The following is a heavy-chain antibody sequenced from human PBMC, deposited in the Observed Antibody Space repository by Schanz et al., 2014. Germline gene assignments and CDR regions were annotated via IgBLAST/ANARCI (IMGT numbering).Heavy chain of an antibody. CDR3: ARGSPENMIRGELDY. CDR2: INPIGGST. Sequence: QVHLVQSGAEVHKPGASLKISCKASGYTFTNFFLHWVRQAPGQGLEWMGIINPIGGSTTYAQKFRGPVTLTADTSTYTAYLELTSLRSEDTAVYYCARGSPENMIRGELDYWGQGTLVTVSS. J-gene: IGHJ4*02. CDR1: GYTFTNFF. D-gene: IGHD3-10*01. V-gene: IGHV1-46*03.